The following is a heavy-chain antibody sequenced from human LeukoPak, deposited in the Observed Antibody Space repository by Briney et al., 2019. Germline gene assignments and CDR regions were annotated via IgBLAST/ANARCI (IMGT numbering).Heavy chain of an antibody. CDR1: GFTFSSYA. D-gene: IGHD3-22*01. CDR3: AIMHPYYDGSGYWVQ. J-gene: IGHJ4*02. CDR2: ISTSGGST. Sequence: PGGSLRLSCAASGFTFSSYAMSWVRQAPGKGLEWVSGISTSGGSTSYADSVKGRFTISRDNPRNTLHMQMNSLRAEDTALYYCAIMHPYYDGSGYWVQWGQGTLVTVSS. V-gene: IGHV3-23*01.